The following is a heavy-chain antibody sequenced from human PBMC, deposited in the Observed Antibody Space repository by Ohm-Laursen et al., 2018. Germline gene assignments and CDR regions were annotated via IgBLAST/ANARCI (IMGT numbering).Heavy chain of an antibody. Sequence: SSVTVSCTVPGGTFTNYGVNWVRQAPGQGLEWLGGNILILGTGNYAQKFQDRVTVAADTSTSTATKELRSLRSDDTAVYYCARNSSRWGRSVDYWGQGALVTVSS. J-gene: IGHJ4*02. CDR2: NILILGTG. V-gene: IGHV1-69*06. D-gene: IGHD2-2*01. CDR3: ARNSSRWGRSVDY. CDR1: GGTFTNYG.